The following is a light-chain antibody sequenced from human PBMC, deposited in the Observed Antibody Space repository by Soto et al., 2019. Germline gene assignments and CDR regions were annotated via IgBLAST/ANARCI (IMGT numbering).Light chain of an antibody. J-gene: IGKJ2*01. CDR2: AAS. CDR3: HQAKSFPYT. Sequence: DIQMTQSPSSVSASVGDRVTITCRASQGIGSWLAWYQQKPGKAPKLLIYAASSLQGAVPSRFSGSGSGTDFTLTISSLQPEDYATYYCHQAKSFPYTFGQGTKLEIK. V-gene: IGKV1D-12*01. CDR1: QGIGSW.